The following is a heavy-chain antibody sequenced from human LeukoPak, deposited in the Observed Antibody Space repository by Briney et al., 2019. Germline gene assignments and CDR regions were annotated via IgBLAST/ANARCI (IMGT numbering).Heavy chain of an antibody. CDR2: IYYSGST. D-gene: IGHD1-14*01. J-gene: IGHJ3*02. CDR3: ARYRNEALFAFDI. Sequence: SETLSLTCTVSGDTIRNYYWSWIRQPPGKGPGWIGYIYYSGSTNYNPSLKSRVTISVTSKNQFSLKLNSVTAADTAVYYCARYRNEALFAFDIWGQGTVVTVSS. V-gene: IGHV4-59*01. CDR1: GDTIRNYY.